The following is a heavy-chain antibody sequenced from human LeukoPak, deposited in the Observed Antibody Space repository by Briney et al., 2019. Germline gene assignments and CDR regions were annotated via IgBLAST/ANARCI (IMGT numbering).Heavy chain of an antibody. CDR3: ASPKPDLPAVGSHDAFDI. CDR2: ISSSGSII. D-gene: IGHD6-13*01. V-gene: IGHV3-48*03. J-gene: IGHJ3*02. Sequence: GGSLRLSCAASEFTFSSYEMNWVRQAPGKGLEWVSYISSSGSIIYYADSVKGRFTISRDNAKNSLYLQMNSLRAEDTAVYYCASPKPDLPAVGSHDAFDIWGQGTMVTVSS. CDR1: EFTFSSYE.